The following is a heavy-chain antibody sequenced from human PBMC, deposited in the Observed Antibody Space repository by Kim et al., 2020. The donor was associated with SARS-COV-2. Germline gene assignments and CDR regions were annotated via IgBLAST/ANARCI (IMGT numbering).Heavy chain of an antibody. CDR2: T. D-gene: IGHD6-6*01. Sequence: TNSNPSLKSRVTISVDTSKNQFSLKLGSVTAADTAVYYCARDSSSGGMDVWGQGTTVTVSS. V-gene: IGHV4-34*01. J-gene: IGHJ6*02. CDR3: ARDSSSGGMDV.